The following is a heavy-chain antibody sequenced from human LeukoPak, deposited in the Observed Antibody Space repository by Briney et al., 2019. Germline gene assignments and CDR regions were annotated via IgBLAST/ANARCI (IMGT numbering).Heavy chain of an antibody. J-gene: IGHJ6*02. D-gene: IGHD3-10*01. V-gene: IGHV3-21*01. CDR1: GFTFSSYS. CDR2: ISSSSYI. CDR3: ARDLKRMVRGVINDYYYGMDV. Sequence: GGSLRLSCAASGFTFSSYSMNWVRQAPGKGLEWVSSISSSSYIYYADSVKGRFTISRDNAKNSLYLQTNSLRAEDTAVYYCARDLKRMVRGVINDYYYGMDVWGQGTTVTVSS.